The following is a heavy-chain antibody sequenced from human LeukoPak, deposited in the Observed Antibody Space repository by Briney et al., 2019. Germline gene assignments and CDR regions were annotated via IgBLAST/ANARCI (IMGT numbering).Heavy chain of an antibody. CDR3: ARVSRYIGSYYEDY. CDR1: GFTFSDYY. Sequence: GGSLRLSCAASGFTFSDYYMSWIRQAPGKGLEWVTYISSSGSTIYYADSVKGRFTISGDNAKNSLYLQMNSLRAEDTALYYCARVSRYIGSYYEDYWGQGTLVTVSS. D-gene: IGHD1-26*01. J-gene: IGHJ4*02. CDR2: ISSSGSTI. V-gene: IGHV3-11*01.